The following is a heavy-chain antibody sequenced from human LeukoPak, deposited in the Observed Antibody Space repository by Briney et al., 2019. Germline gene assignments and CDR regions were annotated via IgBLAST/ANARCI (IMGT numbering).Heavy chain of an antibody. D-gene: IGHD3-16*01. V-gene: IGHV3-23*01. J-gene: IGHJ6*03. CDR3: AKDGSWGDYYFYFYMDV. Sequence: PGGSLRLSCEASGSGFTFGNFALSWVRQAPGKGLEWVSGISGSGYYTYYADSVKGRFTISRGNSKNTLYVEMYSLRPEDTAVYYCAKDGSWGDYYFYFYMDVWGKGTTVTVSS. CDR1: GSGFTFGNFA. CDR2: ISGSGYYT.